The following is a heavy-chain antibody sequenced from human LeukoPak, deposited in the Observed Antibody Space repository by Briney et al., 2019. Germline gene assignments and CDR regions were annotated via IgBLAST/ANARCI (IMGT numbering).Heavy chain of an antibody. CDR3: ARVVSGVTGGDY. CDR2: ITPTSTTI. V-gene: IGHV3-48*04. J-gene: IGHJ4*02. D-gene: IGHD3-3*01. Sequence: QPGGSLRLSCAASGFSFSTYNMIWVRQAPGKGLECISYITPTSTTIHYADSVKGRFAVSRDNANSLLYLQMNSLRVEDTAVYYCARVVSGVTGGDYWGQGTVVSVSS. CDR1: GFSFSTYN.